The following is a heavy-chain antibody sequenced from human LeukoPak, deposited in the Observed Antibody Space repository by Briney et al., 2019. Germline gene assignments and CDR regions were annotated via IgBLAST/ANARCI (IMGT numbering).Heavy chain of an antibody. CDR2: IYYSGST. J-gene: IGHJ4*02. D-gene: IGHD3-22*01. CDR3: ARAPYDSGGYYDYYFDY. V-gene: IGHV4-59*08. Sequence: SETLSLTCTVSGGSMSGYYWSWIRQPPGKGLEWIGYIYYSGSTNYNPSLKSRVTISVDTSKNQFSLKLSSVTAADTAVYYCARAPYDSGGYYDYYFDYWGQGTLVTVSS. CDR1: GGSMSGYY.